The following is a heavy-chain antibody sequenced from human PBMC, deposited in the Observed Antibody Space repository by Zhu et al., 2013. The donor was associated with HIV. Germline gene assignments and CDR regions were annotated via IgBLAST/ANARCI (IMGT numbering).Heavy chain of an antibody. V-gene: IGHV1-18*01. Sequence: QVHLVQSGAEVKKAGASVKVSCKASGYTFTRYGISWVRQAPGQRLEWMAWISGYTGNTASAQRFQGRVTMTTDTSTSTAYMELRSLRSDDTAVYYCARPTPPEHHSSFHFDYVGPGNPGHRLL. CDR1: GYTFTRYG. CDR2: ISGYTGNT. CDR3: ARPTPPEHHSSFHFDY. D-gene: IGHD2-2*01. J-gene: IGHJ4*02.